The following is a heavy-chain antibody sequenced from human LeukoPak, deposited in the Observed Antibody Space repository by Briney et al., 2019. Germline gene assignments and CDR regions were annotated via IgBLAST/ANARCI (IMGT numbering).Heavy chain of an antibody. Sequence: SSETLSLTCAVYGGSFSGYYWSWIRQPLGKGLEWIGEINHSGCTNYNPSLKSRVTISVDTSKNQFSLKLSSVTAADTAVYYCARGGNDDSSGYYPSFDYWGQGTLVTVSS. D-gene: IGHD3-22*01. V-gene: IGHV4-34*01. CDR2: INHSGCT. CDR1: GGSFSGYY. J-gene: IGHJ4*02. CDR3: ARGGNDDSSGYYPSFDY.